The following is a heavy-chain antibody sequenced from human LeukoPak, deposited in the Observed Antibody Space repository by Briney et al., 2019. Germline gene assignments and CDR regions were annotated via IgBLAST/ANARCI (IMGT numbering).Heavy chain of an antibody. CDR2: ISGSGGST. J-gene: IGHJ4*02. V-gene: IGHV3-23*01. CDR3: AKGITMRVVVIDLDY. CDR1: GFTFSSYA. D-gene: IGHD3-22*01. Sequence: GGSLRLSCAASGFTFSSYAMSWVRQAPGKGLEWVSAISGSGGSTYYADSVKGRFTISRDNSKNTLYLQMNSLRAEDTAVYYCAKGITMRVVVIDLDYWGQGTLVTVSS.